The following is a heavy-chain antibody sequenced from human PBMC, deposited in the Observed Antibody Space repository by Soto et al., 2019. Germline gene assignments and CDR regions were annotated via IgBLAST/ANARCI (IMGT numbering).Heavy chain of an antibody. Sequence: PGGSLRLSCAASGFTFTNHNMNWVRQAPGKGLEWVSSISSSSYYIYYVDSVRGRFTISRDNSKNSLYLQMNSLRAEDTAIYYCARGSAFIGLDYWGQGTPVTVSS. J-gene: IGHJ4*02. CDR3: ARGSAFIGLDY. V-gene: IGHV3-21*06. D-gene: IGHD1-26*01. CDR2: ISSSSYYI. CDR1: GFTFTNHN.